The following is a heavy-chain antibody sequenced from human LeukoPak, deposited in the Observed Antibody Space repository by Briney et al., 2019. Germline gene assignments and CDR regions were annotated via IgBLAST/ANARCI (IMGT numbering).Heavy chain of an antibody. CDR3: ARVSYDSSGYYSYWYFDL. D-gene: IGHD3-22*01. CDR1: GGSISSYY. J-gene: IGHJ2*01. CDR2: IYYSGST. V-gene: IGHV4-59*01. Sequence: SETLSLTCTVSGGSISSYYWSWMRQPSGKGLEWIGYIYYSGSTNYNPSLKSRVTISVDTSKNQFSLKLSSVTAADTAVYYCARVSYDSSGYYSYWYFDLWAVAPWSLSPQ.